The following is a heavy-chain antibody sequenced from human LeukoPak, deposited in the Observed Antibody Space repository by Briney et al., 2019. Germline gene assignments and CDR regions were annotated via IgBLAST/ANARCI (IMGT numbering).Heavy chain of an antibody. J-gene: IGHJ4*02. CDR3: AKDQQQPRAFDY. Sequence: GGSLRLSCAASGFTFSSYAMSWVRQAPGKGLEWVSAISGSGGSTYYADSVKGRFTISRDSSKNTLYLQMNSLRAEDTAVYYCAKDQQQPRAFDYWGQGTLVTVSS. CDR1: GFTFSSYA. D-gene: IGHD6-13*01. CDR2: ISGSGGST. V-gene: IGHV3-23*01.